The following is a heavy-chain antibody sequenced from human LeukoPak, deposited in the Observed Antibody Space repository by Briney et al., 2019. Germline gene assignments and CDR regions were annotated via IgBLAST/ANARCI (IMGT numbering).Heavy chain of an antibody. D-gene: IGHD1-14*01. CDR3: ARVGGNRYFDN. J-gene: IGHJ4*02. Sequence: GGSLRLSCAASGFTFSSYAMSWVRQAPGKGLEWVSAISGSGGSTYYADSVKGRFTISRDNSKNTLYLQMNSLRVEDTAVYYCARVGGNRYFDNWGQGTLVTVSS. V-gene: IGHV3-23*01. CDR2: ISGSGGST. CDR1: GFTFSSYA.